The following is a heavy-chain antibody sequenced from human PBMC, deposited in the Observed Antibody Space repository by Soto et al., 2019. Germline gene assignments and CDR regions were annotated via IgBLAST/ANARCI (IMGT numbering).Heavy chain of an antibody. D-gene: IGHD2-2*01. CDR3: ARDRRGQLPQDY. V-gene: IGHV3-33*01. Sequence: GGSLRHSCAASGFNFSSYGMHRVRHAPGKGLEWVAVIWYDGSNKYYADSVKGRFTISRDNSKNTLYLQMNSLRAEDTAVYYCARDRRGQLPQDYWGQGTLGSVSS. CDR2: IWYDGSNK. J-gene: IGHJ4*02. CDR1: GFNFSSYG.